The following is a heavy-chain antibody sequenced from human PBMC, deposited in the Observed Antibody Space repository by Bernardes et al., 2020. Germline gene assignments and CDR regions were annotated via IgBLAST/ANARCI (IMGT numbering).Heavy chain of an antibody. V-gene: IGHV3-23*01. CDR1: GFTFSSYA. J-gene: IGHJ3*02. CDR3: AKGLSITMIVVTNDAFDI. CDR2: ISGSGGST. D-gene: IGHD3-22*01. Sequence: GGSLRLSCAASGFTFSSYAMSWVRQAPGKGLEWVSAISGSGGSTYYADSVKGRFTISRDNSKNTLYLQMNSLRAEDTAVYYCAKGLSITMIVVTNDAFDIWGQGTMVTVSS.